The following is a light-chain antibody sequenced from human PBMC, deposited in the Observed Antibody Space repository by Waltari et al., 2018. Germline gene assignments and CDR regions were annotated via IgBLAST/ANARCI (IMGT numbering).Light chain of an antibody. CDR3: QVWDSSNDHPVV. CDR2: YDS. V-gene: IGLV3-21*04. CDR1: DIGSQT. Sequence: VSVAPGKTARVICGGNDIGSQTVHWYQQKPGQAPVVVISYDSDRPSGIPERFAGSNSGDTATLTIRRVEAGDEADYYCQVWDSSNDHPVVFGGGTKLTVL. J-gene: IGLJ2*01.